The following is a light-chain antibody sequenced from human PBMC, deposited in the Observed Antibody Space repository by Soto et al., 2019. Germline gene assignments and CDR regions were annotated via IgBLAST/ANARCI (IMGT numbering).Light chain of an antibody. CDR1: QAISSY. J-gene: IGKJ1*01. V-gene: IGKV1-8*01. CDR2: AAS. Sequence: AIRMTQSPSSFSASTGDRVTITCRASQAISSYLAWYQQKPGKAPKLLIYAASTLQRGVPSRFSGSGSGTDFTLTISCLQSEDFATYYCQQYYSYPHTFGQGTKVEIK. CDR3: QQYYSYPHT.